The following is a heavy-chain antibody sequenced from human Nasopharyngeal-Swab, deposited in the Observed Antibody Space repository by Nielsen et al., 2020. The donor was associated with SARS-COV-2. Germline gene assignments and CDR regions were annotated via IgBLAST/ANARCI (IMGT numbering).Heavy chain of an antibody. CDR1: GGSISSYH. CDR3: AREGSAAFFDY. D-gene: IGHD3-16*01. CDR2: IYYSGIT. V-gene: IGHV4-59*01. J-gene: IGHJ4*02. Sequence: SETLSLTCTVSGGSISSYHWSWIRQPPGQGLEWIGYIYYSGITNYNPPLKSRVTISVDTSKTQFSLKLSSVTAADTAVYYCAREGSAAFFDYWGQGTLVTVSS.